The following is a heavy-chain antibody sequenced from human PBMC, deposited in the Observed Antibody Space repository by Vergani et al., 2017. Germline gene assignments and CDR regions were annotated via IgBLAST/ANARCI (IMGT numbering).Heavy chain of an antibody. CDR3: ASATGYCSSTSCYNFDY. J-gene: IGHJ4*02. CDR2: IIPIFGTA. D-gene: IGHD2-2*01. CDR1: GGTFSSYA. V-gene: IGHV1-69*06. Sequence: QVQLVQSGAEVKKPGSSVKVSCKASGGTFSSYAISWVRQAPGQGLEWMGGIIPIFGTANYAQKFQGGVTITADKSTSTAYMELSSLRSEDTAVYYCASATGYCSSTSCYNFDYWGQGTLVTVSS.